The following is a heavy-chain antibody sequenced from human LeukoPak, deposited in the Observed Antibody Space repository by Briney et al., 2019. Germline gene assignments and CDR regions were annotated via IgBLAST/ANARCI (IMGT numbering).Heavy chain of an antibody. J-gene: IGHJ3*02. CDR2: IYYSGST. V-gene: IGHV4-59*01. D-gene: IGHD3-3*01. CDR1: GGSISSYY. CDR3: ARDTNLEWLLSPTGAFDI. Sequence: SETLSLTCTVSGGSISSYYWSWIRQPPGKGLEWIGYIYYSGSTNYNPSLKSRVTISVDTSKNQFSLKLSSVTAADTAVYYCARDTNLEWLLSPTGAFDIWGQGTMVTVSS.